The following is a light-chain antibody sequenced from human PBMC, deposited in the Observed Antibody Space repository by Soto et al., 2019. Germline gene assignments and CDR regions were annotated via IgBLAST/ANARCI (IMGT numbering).Light chain of an antibody. V-gene: IGKV1-8*01. CDR2: AAS. Sequence: IRMTQSPAALSASTGDRATLSCRASHSISSHLAWYQQKPGKAPKLLIYAASTRHSGIPARFSGSGSGTEFTLTISCLQSEDFATYYCHQYNSYPQVTFGRGTLLAIK. CDR1: HSISSH. CDR3: HQYNSYPQVT. J-gene: IGKJ5*01.